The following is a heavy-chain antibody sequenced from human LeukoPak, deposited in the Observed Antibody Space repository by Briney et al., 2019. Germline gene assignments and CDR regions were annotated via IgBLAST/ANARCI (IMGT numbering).Heavy chain of an antibody. CDR1: GFTFSSYE. CDR2: ISSSGSTI. D-gene: IGHD4-17*01. J-gene: IGHJ4*02. V-gene: IGHV3-48*03. Sequence: PGGSLRLSCAASGFTFSSYEMNWVRQAPGKGLEWVSYISSSGSTIYYADSVKGRFTISRDNAKNTLYLQMNSLRAEDTAVYYCARGNGDYEGGLDYWGQGTLVTVSS. CDR3: ARGNGDYEGGLDY.